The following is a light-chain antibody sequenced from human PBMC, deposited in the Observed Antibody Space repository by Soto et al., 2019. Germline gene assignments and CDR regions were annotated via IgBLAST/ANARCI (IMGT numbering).Light chain of an antibody. J-gene: IGKJ1*01. CDR2: AAS. V-gene: IGKV1-39*01. CDR1: QSISSF. Sequence: DIQMAQSPSSLSTSVGDRVTISCRASQSISSFLNWFQQKPGKAPKLLIYAASSLQSGVPSRFSGSGSGTNFTLTIDSLQPEDFATYYCQQNYSIWWTFGQGTKVDIK. CDR3: QQNYSIWWT.